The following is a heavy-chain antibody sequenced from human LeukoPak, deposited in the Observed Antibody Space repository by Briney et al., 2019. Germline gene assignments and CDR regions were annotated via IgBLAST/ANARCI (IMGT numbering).Heavy chain of an antibody. Sequence: GGSLRLSCATSGFIFGNYWVHWVRHAPGKGLVWVSRINNDGSSTTYADSVKGRFTISRDNARNTLYLQMNSLRAEDTAVYYCARDGISCSGGHCYFASWGQGTLVTVSS. D-gene: IGHD2-15*01. J-gene: IGHJ4*02. CDR2: INNDGSST. CDR1: GFIFGNYW. V-gene: IGHV3-74*01. CDR3: ARDGISCSGGHCYFAS.